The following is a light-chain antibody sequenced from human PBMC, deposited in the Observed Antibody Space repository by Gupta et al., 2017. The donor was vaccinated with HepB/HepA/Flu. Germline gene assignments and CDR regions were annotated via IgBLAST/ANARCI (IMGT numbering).Light chain of an antibody. Sequence: NFMLTQPHSVSESPGKTVTIPCTGSSGSIASNYVQWYQQRPGSAPTTVIYEDNQRPSGVPDRFSGSIDSSSNSASLTISGLKTEDEADYCCQSYDSSNHVVFGGGTKLTVL. CDR1: SGSIASNY. CDR3: QSYDSSNHVV. V-gene: IGLV6-57*02. CDR2: EDN. J-gene: IGLJ2*01.